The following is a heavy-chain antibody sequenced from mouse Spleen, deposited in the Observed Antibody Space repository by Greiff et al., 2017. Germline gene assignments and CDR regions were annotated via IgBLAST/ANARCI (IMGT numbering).Heavy chain of an antibody. Sequence: EVKLVESGGGLVTPGGSLKLSCAASGFTFSDYGMHWVRQAPEKGLEWVAYISSGSSTIYYADTVKGRFTISRDNAKNTLFLQMTSLRSEDTAMYYCARRFYYGSSLDYWGQGTTLTVSS. CDR1: GFTFSDYG. J-gene: IGHJ2*01. CDR2: ISSGSSTI. V-gene: IGHV5-17*01. D-gene: IGHD1-1*01. CDR3: ARRFYYGSSLDY.